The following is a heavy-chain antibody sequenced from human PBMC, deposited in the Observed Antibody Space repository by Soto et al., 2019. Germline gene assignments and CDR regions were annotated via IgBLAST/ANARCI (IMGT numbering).Heavy chain of an antibody. D-gene: IGHD3-10*01. J-gene: IGHJ6*02. CDR1: GGTFSSYA. CDR3: ARDTITMVRGVIIYDYYYGMDV. V-gene: IGHV1-69*13. Sequence: ASVKVSCKASGGTFSSYAISWVRQAPGQGLEWMGGIIPIFGTANYAQKFQGRVTITADESTSTAYMELSSLRSEDTAVYYCARDTITMVRGVIIYDYYYGMDVWGQGTTVTVSS. CDR2: IIPIFGTA.